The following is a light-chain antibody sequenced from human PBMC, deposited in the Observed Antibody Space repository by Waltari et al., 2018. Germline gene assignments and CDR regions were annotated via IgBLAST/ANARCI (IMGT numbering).Light chain of an antibody. J-gene: IGKJ4*01. CDR1: QSISSW. V-gene: IGKV1-5*03. CDR3: EQYNSYPLT. Sequence: DIQVTQSPSTLSASVGDRVTITCPASQSISSWLAWYHQKPGTAPKLLIYKASSLESGVPSRFSGSGSGTEFTLTISSLQPDDCATYYCEQYNSYPLTFGGGTKVEIK. CDR2: KAS.